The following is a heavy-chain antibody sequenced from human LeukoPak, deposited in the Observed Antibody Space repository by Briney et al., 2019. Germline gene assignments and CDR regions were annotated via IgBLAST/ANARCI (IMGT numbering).Heavy chain of an antibody. CDR3: ARDPGGGSYDLPLSY. D-gene: IGHD1-26*01. V-gene: IGHV1-69*04. CDR2: IIPILGIA. Sequence: ASVKVSCKASGGTFSSYAISWVRQAPGQGLEWMGRIIPILGIANYAQKFQGRVTITADKSTSTAYMELSSLRSEDTAVYYCARDPGGGSYDLPLSYWGQGTLVTVSS. CDR1: GGTFSSYA. J-gene: IGHJ4*02.